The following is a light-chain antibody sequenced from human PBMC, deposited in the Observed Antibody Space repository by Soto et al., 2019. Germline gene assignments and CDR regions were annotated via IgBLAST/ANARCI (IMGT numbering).Light chain of an antibody. V-gene: IGKV1-27*01. CDR2: AAS. CDR1: QDISNY. CDR3: QKYNSAPHT. J-gene: IGKJ4*01. Sequence: DIPMTQSPSSLSASVGDRVTITCRTSQDISNYLAWYQQKPGKVPKLLIYAASTLQSGVPSRFSGGGSGTDVSLTISSLQPEDVATYYCQKYNSAPHTFGGGTKVEIQ.